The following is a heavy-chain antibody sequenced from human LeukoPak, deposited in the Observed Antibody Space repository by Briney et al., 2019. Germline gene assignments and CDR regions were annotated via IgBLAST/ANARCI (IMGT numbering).Heavy chain of an antibody. D-gene: IGHD6-19*01. CDR2: MYTSGST. V-gene: IGHV4-61*02. Sequence: PSETLSLTCTVSGGSISSGSYYWSWIRQPAGKGLEWIGRMYTSGSTNFNTSLRSRVTISVDTSKNQLSLKLSSVTAADTAVYYCAKDGAPYSTGWYYWGQGTLVTVSS. CDR3: AKDGAPYSTGWYY. CDR1: GGSISSGSYY. J-gene: IGHJ4*02.